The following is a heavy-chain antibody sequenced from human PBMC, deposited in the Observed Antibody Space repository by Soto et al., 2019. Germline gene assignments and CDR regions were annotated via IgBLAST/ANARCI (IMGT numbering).Heavy chain of an antibody. CDR2: ISGSGGST. J-gene: IGHJ6*03. Sequence: GGSLRLSCAASGFTFSSYAMSWVRQAPGKGLEWVSAISGSGGSTYYADSVKGRFTISRDNSKNTLYLQMNSLRAEDTAVYYCAKDPSGVIGNYYYYYMDVWGKGTTVTVSS. CDR1: GFTFSSYA. D-gene: IGHD3-10*01. CDR3: AKDPSGVIGNYYYYYMDV. V-gene: IGHV3-23*01.